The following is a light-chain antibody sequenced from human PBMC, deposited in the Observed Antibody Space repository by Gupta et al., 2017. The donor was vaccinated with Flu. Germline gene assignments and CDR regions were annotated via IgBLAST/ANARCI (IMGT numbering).Light chain of an antibody. CDR3: SSYRSTSTLGV. CDR2: EVS. J-gene: IGLJ1*01. CDR1: SSDVGGYNY. V-gene: IGLV2-14*01. Sequence: QSALTQPASVSGSPGQSITISCTGSSSDVGGYNYVSWYQQHPGKAPKLMISEVSKRPSGVSHRFSGSKSGNTASLTISGLQAEDEADYYCSSYRSTSTLGVFGTGTKVTVL.